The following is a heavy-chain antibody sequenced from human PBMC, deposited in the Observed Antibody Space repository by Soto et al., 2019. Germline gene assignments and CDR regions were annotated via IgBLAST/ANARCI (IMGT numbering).Heavy chain of an antibody. J-gene: IGHJ4*02. CDR1: GFTFSSYA. CDR2: ISYDGSNK. D-gene: IGHD6-19*01. V-gene: IGHV3-30-3*01. Sequence: QVQLVESGGGVVQPGRSLRLSCAASGFTFSSYAMHWVRQAPGKGLEWVAVISYDGSNKYYADSVKGRFTISRDNSKNTLYLQMHSLRAEDTAVYYCARDRGEQWLVTDYWGQGTLVTVSS. CDR3: ARDRGEQWLVTDY.